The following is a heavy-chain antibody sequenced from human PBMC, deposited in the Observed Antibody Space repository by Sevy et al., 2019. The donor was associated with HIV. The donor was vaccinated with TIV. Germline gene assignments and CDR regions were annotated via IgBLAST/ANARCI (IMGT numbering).Heavy chain of an antibody. CDR3: ARFVGYCSGGRCSIIDF. V-gene: IGHV3-30*04. Sequence: GGSLRLSCAASGFSLSDHAVSWVRQTPGKGLEWLAVISYNGRNQYYADSVKGRITISKDDSKNTLYLQLNSLRAEDTAVYYCARFVGYCSGGRCSIIDFWGQGTLVTVSS. D-gene: IGHD2-15*01. CDR2: ISYNGRNQ. CDR1: GFSLSDHA. J-gene: IGHJ4*02.